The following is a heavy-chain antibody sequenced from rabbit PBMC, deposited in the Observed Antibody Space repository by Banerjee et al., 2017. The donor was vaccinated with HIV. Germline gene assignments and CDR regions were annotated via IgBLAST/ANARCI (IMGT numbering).Heavy chain of an antibody. CDR2: IDPVFCIT. V-gene: IGHV1S47*01. Sequence: QEQLMESGGGLVQPGGSLKLSCKASGFDFSMTGVSWVRQAPGKGLGWIGYIDPVFCITYYATWVNGRFSISRETAQNTVFLQMTSLTAADTASYFCARDGAGGSYFALWGQGTLVTVS. CDR1: GFDFSMTG. J-gene: IGHJ3*01. D-gene: IGHD8-1*01. CDR3: ARDGAGGSYFAL.